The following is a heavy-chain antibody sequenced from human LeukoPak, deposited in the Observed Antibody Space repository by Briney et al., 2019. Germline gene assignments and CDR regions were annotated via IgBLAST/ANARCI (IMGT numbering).Heavy chain of an antibody. V-gene: IGHV4-39*07. D-gene: IGHD3-10*01. CDR3: ARDARVQKWFGELLKTTTYYFDY. CDR2: IFHSGST. Sequence: SETLSLTCTVSGGSISSSSYYWGWIRQPPGKGLEWIGEIFHSGSTHYNPSPKSRVSISVDTSKNQFSLKLSSVTAADTAVYYCARDARVQKWFGELLKTTTYYFDYWGQGTLVTVSS. CDR1: GGSISSSSYY. J-gene: IGHJ4*02.